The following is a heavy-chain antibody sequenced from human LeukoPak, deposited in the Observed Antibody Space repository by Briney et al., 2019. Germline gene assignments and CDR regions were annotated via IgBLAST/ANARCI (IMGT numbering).Heavy chain of an antibody. V-gene: IGHV3-21*01. CDR1: GFTFSSYS. Sequence: GGSLRLSCAASGFTFSSYSMNWVRQAPGKGLEWVSSISSSSSYIYYADSVKGRFTISRDNAKNSLYLQMNSLRAEGTAVYYCAREQGYYYDSSGYLFDYWGQGTLVTVSS. CDR3: AREQGYYYDSSGYLFDY. CDR2: ISSSSSYI. J-gene: IGHJ4*02. D-gene: IGHD3-22*01.